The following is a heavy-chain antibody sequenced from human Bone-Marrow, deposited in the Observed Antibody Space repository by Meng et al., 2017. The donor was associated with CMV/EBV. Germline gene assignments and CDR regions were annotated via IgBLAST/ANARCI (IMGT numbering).Heavy chain of an antibody. D-gene: IGHD7-27*01. CDR3: TRKAWSWGALDF. J-gene: IGHJ3*01. V-gene: IGHV3-20*04. CDR1: GFSFDESG. CDR2: INWRGDTT. Sequence: GESLKISCAASGFSFDESGMSWVRQVPGKGLEWVSGINWRGDTTHYADSVRGRFTISRDNAKNSLYLQMNNLRAEDTALYYCTRKAWSWGALDFWGQATKVTASS.